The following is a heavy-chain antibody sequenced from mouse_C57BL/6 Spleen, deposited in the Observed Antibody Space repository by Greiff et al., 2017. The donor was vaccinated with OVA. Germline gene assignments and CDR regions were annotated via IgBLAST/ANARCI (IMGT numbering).Heavy chain of an antibody. CDR1: GFNIKDYD. V-gene: IGHV14-2*01. CDR2: IDPGDGET. Sequence: VQLQQSGAELVKPGASVKLSCTASGFNIKDYDMHWVKQRTEQGLEWIGRIDPGDGETKYAPTFQGKATITADTPSNTAYLQLSSLTSEDTAVYYCTRETAQVFAYWGQGTLVTVSA. D-gene: IGHD3-2*02. CDR3: TRETAQVFAY. J-gene: IGHJ3*01.